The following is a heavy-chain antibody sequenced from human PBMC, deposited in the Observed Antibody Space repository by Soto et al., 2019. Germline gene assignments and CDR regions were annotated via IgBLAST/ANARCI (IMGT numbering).Heavy chain of an antibody. CDR1: GFTFSSYG. J-gene: IGHJ3*02. Sequence: QVQLVESGGGVVQPGRSLRLSCAASGFTFSSYGMHWVRQAPGKGLEWVAVISYDGSNKYYADSVKGRFTISRDNSKNTLYLQMNSLRAEDTAVYYCAKDLLGYQLQSDAFDIWGQGTMVTVSS. V-gene: IGHV3-30*18. CDR2: ISYDGSNK. D-gene: IGHD2-2*01. CDR3: AKDLLGYQLQSDAFDI.